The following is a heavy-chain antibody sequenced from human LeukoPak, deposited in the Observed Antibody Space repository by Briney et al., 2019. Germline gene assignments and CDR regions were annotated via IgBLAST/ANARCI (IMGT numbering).Heavy chain of an antibody. J-gene: IGHJ6*03. V-gene: IGHV3-64*01. D-gene: IGHD2-2*01. Sequence: PGGSPRLPCAASGFTFSSYAMHWVRQAPGKGLEYVSAISSNGGSTYYANSVKGRFTISRDNSKNTLCLQMGSLRAVDMAVYYCARDASYCSSTSCYLGYMDVWGKGTTVTVSS. CDR2: ISSNGGST. CDR1: GFTFSSYA. CDR3: ARDASYCSSTSCYLGYMDV.